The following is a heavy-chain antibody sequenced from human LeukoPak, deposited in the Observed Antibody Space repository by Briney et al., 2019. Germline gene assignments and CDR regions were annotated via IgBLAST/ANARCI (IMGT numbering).Heavy chain of an antibody. CDR1: VGTFSSYA. J-gene: IGHJ3*02. CDR2: IIPILGIA. V-gene: IGHV1-69*04. CDR3: ARVHYDMSRGDFDI. Sequence: SVNVSCKASVGTFSSYAISWVRQAPGQGLEGMGRIIPILGIANYAQKFQGRVTITADKSTSTAYMELSSLRSEDTAVYYCARVHYDMSRGDFDIWGQGTMVSVSS. D-gene: IGHD3-9*01.